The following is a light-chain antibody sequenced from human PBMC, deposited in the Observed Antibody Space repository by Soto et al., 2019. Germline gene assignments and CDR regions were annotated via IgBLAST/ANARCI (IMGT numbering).Light chain of an antibody. V-gene: IGLV1-44*01. CDR2: SND. CDR3: ASWDDSLNGPV. Sequence: QAVVTQPPSASGTPGQRVTISCSGSSSNIGNNIVNWYQQFPGTAPKLLIYSNDQRASGVPGRFSGSKSGTSASLAISGLQSDDEADYHCASWDDSLNGPVFGGGTKLTVL. CDR1: SSNIGNNI. J-gene: IGLJ3*02.